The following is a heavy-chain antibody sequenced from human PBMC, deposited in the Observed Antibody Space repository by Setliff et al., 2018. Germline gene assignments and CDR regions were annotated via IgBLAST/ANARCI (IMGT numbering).Heavy chain of an antibody. D-gene: IGHD3-16*01. V-gene: IGHV1-18*01. CDR3: VTAQGAEHFDY. J-gene: IGHJ4*02. CDR2: ISSYNGKT. Sequence: ASVKVSCKASGYIFTSYGISWVRQAPGQGLEWMGWISSYNGKTNYAQKFQGRVTMTSNTAINTAYMELMRLTSEDTAVYYCVTAQGAEHFDYWGQGSLVTVSS. CDR1: GYIFTSYG.